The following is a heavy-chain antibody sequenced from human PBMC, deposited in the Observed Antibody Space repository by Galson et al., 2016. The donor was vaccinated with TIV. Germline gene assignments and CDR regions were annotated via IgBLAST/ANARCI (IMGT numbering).Heavy chain of an antibody. CDR3: AKDLFFAVAVEGFFQQ. D-gene: IGHD6-19*01. J-gene: IGHJ1*01. CDR2: VSGSGGRT. Sequence: SLRLSCAASGFNFANYAMNWVRQAPGRGLEWVAVVSGSGGRTSYAGSVKGRFTISRDNSERTLYLQMNSLRVEDTAIYFCAKDLFFAVAVEGFFQQWGQGTLVSVSP. V-gene: IGHV3-23*01. CDR1: GFNFANYA.